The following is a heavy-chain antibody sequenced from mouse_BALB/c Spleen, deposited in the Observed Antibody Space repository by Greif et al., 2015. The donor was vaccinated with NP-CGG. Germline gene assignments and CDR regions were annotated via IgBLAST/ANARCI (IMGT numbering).Heavy chain of an antibody. CDR1: GFAFSSYD. CDR2: ISSGGGST. J-gene: IGHJ4*01. Sequence: EVKLVESGGGLVKPGGSLKLSCAASGFAFSSYDMSWVRQTPEKRLEWVAYISSGGGSTYYPDTVKGRFTISRDNAKNTLYLQMSSLKSEDTAMYYCARHGDYDAGLYAMDYWGQGTSVTVSS. V-gene: IGHV5-12-1*01. CDR3: ARHGDYDAGLYAMDY. D-gene: IGHD2-4*01.